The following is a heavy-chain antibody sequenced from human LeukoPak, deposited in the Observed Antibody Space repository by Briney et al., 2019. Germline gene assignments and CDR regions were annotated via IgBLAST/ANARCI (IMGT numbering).Heavy chain of an antibody. V-gene: IGHV3-53*01. CDR3: ARGRYPDAFDI. J-gene: IGHJ3*02. Sequence: PGGSLRLSCAASGFTVSSNYMSWVRQAPGKGLEWVSVIYSGGSTYYADSVTGRFTISRDNSKNTLYLQMNSLRAEDTAVYYCARGRYPDAFDIWGQGTMVTVSS. CDR1: GFTVSSNY. CDR2: IYSGGST. D-gene: IGHD3-9*01.